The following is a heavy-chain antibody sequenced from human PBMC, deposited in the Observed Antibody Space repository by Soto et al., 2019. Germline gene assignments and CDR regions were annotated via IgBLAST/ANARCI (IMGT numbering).Heavy chain of an antibody. V-gene: IGHV4-34*01. CDR3: ARGRGYSSSRRWFDP. J-gene: IGHJ5*02. CDR2: INHSGST. Sequence: SETLSLTCAVYGGSFSGYYWSWIRQPPGKGLEWIGEINHSGSTNYNPSLKSRVTISVDTSKNQFSLKLSSVTAADTAVYYCARGRGYSSSRRWFDPWGQGTLVTVSS. CDR1: GGSFSGYY. D-gene: IGHD6-13*01.